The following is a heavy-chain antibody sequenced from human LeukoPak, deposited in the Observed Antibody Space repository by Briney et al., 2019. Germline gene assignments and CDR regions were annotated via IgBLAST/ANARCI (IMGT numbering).Heavy chain of an antibody. CDR1: GFTFSSYG. CDR2: ISYDGSNK. J-gene: IGHJ6*02. Sequence: PGGSLRLSCAASGFTFSSYGMHWVRQAPGKGLEWEAVISYDGSNKYYADSVKGRFTISRDNSKNTLYLQMNSLRAEDTAVYYCAKDSYGMDVWGQGTTVTVSS. V-gene: IGHV3-30*18. CDR3: AKDSYGMDV.